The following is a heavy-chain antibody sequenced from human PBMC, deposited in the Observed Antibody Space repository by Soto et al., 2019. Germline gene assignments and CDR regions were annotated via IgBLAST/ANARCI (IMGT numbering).Heavy chain of an antibody. D-gene: IGHD3-3*01. CDR3: AKDPNYDFWSGFSAVYFDY. V-gene: IGHV3-23*01. CDR1: GFSFSSFA. Sequence: EVHLLQSGGGLVQPGGSLRLSCAASGFSFSSFALSWVRQSPGKGLEWVAAVIGRGGDTYYANSVKGRFTISRDNSQNTLFLQMNSLRAEDSAIYYCAKDPNYDFWSGFSAVYFDYWGQGTLVTVSS. CDR2: VIGRGGDT. J-gene: IGHJ4*02.